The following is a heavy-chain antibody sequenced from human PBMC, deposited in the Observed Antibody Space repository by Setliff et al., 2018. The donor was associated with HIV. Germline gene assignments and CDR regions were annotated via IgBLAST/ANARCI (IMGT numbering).Heavy chain of an antibody. J-gene: IGHJ4*02. V-gene: IGHV3-48*01. CDR2: ISPSSTII. CDR1: GFSFSSYS. Sequence: GGSLRLSCGASGFSFSSYSMNWVRQAPGKGLEWVSYISPSSTIIYYPDSVKGRFTTSRDNARNSLYLEMNSLRADDTAVYYCARDVGPSMVRGVPSGYWGQGTLVTVSS. CDR3: ARDVGPSMVRGVPSGY. D-gene: IGHD3-10*01.